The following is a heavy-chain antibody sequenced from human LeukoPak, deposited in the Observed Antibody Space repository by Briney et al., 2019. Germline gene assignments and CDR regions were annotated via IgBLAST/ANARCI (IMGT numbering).Heavy chain of an antibody. V-gene: IGHV1-24*01. CDR3: TKGVAVAGTPPGGDY. CDR2: LNLEHSTY. CDR1: GYSLMELS. D-gene: IGHD6-19*01. Sequence: ASVKVSCKVSGYSLMELSTHWVRQAPGKGRAGMGGLNLEHSTYVYAQRFQGRVTMTEDTTTDTAYMELTSLSSEDTAVYYCTKGVAVAGTPPGGDYWGQGTLLTVSS. J-gene: IGHJ4*02.